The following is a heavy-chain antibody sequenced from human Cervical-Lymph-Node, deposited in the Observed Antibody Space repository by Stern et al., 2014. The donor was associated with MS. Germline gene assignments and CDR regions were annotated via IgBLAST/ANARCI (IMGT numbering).Heavy chain of an antibody. CDR1: GFTFSTYA. V-gene: IGHV3-30*04. Sequence: VQLVESGGGVVQPGRSLRLSCAAYGFTFSTYAMHWVRQAPGKGLAWVAVISYDGSNKYFAESVKGRFTISRDNSKNTLYLQMNSLRADDTAIYYCATANYYDSIGYYTWGQGTLVTVSS. CDR2: ISYDGSNK. CDR3: ATANYYDSIGYYT. J-gene: IGHJ5*02. D-gene: IGHD3-22*01.